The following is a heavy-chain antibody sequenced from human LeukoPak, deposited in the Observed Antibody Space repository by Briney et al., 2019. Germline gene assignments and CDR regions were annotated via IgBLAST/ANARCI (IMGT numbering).Heavy chain of an antibody. V-gene: IGHV3-7*01. J-gene: IGHJ4*02. CDR2: IKQDGSDK. CDR1: GFTFSSYW. Sequence: QPGGSLRLSCAASGFTFSSYWMTWVRQAPGKWLEWVAKIKQDGSDKYYVDSVKGRFTISRDNAKNSLYLQMNSLRAEDTAVYYCARAYSYVGYWGQRALVTVSS. D-gene: IGHD5-18*01. CDR3: ARAYSYVGY.